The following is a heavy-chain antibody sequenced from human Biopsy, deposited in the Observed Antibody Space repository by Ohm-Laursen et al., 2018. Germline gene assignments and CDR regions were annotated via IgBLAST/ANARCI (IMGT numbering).Heavy chain of an antibody. D-gene: IGHD3-3*01. CDR3: ARELGDFWGGRQFDP. J-gene: IGHJ5*02. Sequence: EASVKVSCKASAYSFGDHRIHWVRQAPGQGLEWMGWIDPKSGGTNYAQKFQGRVTMTRDTSISTTYMELRRLTSDDTAVFYCARELGDFWGGRQFDPWGQGTLVTVSS. CDR1: AYSFGDHR. CDR2: IDPKSGGT. V-gene: IGHV1-2*02.